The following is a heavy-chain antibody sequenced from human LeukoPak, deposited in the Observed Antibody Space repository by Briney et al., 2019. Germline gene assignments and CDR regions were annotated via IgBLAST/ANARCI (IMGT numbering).Heavy chain of an antibody. CDR3: TSRSGVGAIDAFDV. D-gene: IGHD1-26*01. J-gene: IGHJ3*01. Sequence: GESLKISCKGSGYIFTSYWITWVRQMPGKGLEWMGMIGPTDSYTNYSPSFQGHVTISTDKSITTAYLQWSSLKASDTAMYYCTSRSGVGAIDAFDVWGQGTVVTVSS. V-gene: IGHV5-10-1*01. CDR2: IGPTDSYT. CDR1: GYIFTSYW.